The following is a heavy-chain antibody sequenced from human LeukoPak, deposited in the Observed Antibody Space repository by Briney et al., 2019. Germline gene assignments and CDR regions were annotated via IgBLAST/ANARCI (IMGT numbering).Heavy chain of an antibody. D-gene: IGHD4-17*01. CDR3: ASTVTHGNGALNWFDP. CDR2: INTGNGNT. Sequence: ASVRVSCKASGYSFTRYPMHWVRQAPGQRLEWMGWINTGNGNTKYSQKFQGRVTITRDTSASTAYMGLSSLRSEDTAVYYCASTVTHGNGALNWFDPWGQGTLVTVSS. J-gene: IGHJ5*02. V-gene: IGHV1-3*04. CDR1: GYSFTRYP.